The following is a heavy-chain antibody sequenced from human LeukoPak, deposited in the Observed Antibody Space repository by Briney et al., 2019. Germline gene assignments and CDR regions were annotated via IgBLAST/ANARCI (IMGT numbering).Heavy chain of an antibody. CDR1: GGSISSSSYY. CDR3: ARGRAGAY. J-gene: IGHJ4*02. CDR2: IYYSGST. V-gene: IGHV4-39*07. Sequence: TSSETLSLTCTVSGGSISSSSYYWGWIRQPPGKGLEWIGSIYYSGSTYYNPSLKSRVTISVDTSKNQFSLKLSSVTAADTAVYYCARGRAGAYWGQGTLVTVSS. D-gene: IGHD3-10*01.